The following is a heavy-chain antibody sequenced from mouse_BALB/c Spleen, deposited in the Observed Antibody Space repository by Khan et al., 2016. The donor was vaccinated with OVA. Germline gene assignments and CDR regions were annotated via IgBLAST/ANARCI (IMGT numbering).Heavy chain of an antibody. J-gene: IGHJ2*01. D-gene: IGHD2-1*01. CDR2: ISTYTGQP. CDR3: ARSRGNFLLDH. Sequence: QIQLVQSGPELKKPGETVKISCKASRYTFTDYGMNWVKQAPGKGLKWMGWISTYTGQPTYADDFKGRFAFSLEASATTVFLQINDLKNEDMATYDCARSRGNFLLDHWGQGSTLTVSS. V-gene: IGHV9-1*02. CDR1: RYTFTDYG.